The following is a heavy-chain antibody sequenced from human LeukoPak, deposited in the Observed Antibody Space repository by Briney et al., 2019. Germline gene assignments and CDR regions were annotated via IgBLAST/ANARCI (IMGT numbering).Heavy chain of an antibody. D-gene: IGHD2-15*01. CDR1: GYTSTGYY. V-gene: IGHV1-2*02. CDR3: ARAGNIVVVVAAYDY. CDR2: INPNSGGT. Sequence: GASVKVSCKASGYTSTGYYMHWVRQAPGQGLEWMGWINPNSGGTNYAQKFQGRVTMTRDTSISTAYMELSRLRSDDTAVYYCARAGNIVVVVAAYDYWGQGTLVTVSS. J-gene: IGHJ4*02.